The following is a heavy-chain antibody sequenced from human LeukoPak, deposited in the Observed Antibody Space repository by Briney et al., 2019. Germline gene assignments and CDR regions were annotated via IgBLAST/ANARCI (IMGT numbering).Heavy chain of an antibody. CDR1: RFTVSSTY. Sequence: QSGGSLRLSCAASRFTVSSTYMSWVRQAPGKGLEWVSVIYSGGRTEYAASVKGRFTISRDSSKNTLFLQMNSLRTEDTAVYYCAKALMAAPRYYYHMDVWGKGTTVTVSS. J-gene: IGHJ6*03. CDR2: IYSGGRT. V-gene: IGHV3-66*01. CDR3: AKALMAAPRYYYHMDV. D-gene: IGHD2-8*01.